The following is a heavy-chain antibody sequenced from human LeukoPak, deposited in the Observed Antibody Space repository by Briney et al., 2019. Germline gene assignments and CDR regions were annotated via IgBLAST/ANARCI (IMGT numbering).Heavy chain of an antibody. J-gene: IGHJ6*03. V-gene: IGHV1-69*05. D-gene: IGHD2-2*01. CDR1: GGTFSSYG. Sequence: SVKVSCKASGGTFSSYGVSWVRQAPGQGLEWMGGIIPIFGTANYAQKFQGRVTITTDESTSTAYMELSSLRSEDTAVYYCASKHSRQYLTRVERYYYYMDVWGKGTTVTVSS. CDR3: ASKHSRQYLTRVERYYYYMDV. CDR2: IIPIFGTA.